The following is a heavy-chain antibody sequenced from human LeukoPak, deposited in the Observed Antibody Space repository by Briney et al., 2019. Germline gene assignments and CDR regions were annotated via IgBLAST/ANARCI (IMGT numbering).Heavy chain of an antibody. J-gene: IGHJ4*02. CDR3: ARDTHSNERSDY. D-gene: IGHD1-1*01. CDR2: IYYSGGT. CDR1: GGSISSGGYY. Sequence: PSETLSLTCTVSGGSISSGGYYWRWIRQHPGKGLEWIGYIYYSGGTKYSPSLKNRVTISMDTGKNQFSLKVSSVTAADTAVYYCARDTHSNERSDYWGQGTLVTVSS. V-gene: IGHV4-61*08.